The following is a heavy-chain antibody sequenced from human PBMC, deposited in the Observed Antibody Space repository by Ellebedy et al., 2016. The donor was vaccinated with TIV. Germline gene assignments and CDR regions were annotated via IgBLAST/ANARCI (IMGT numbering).Heavy chain of an antibody. Sequence: GGSLRLSCAASGFAFTDFTMHWVRQAPGKGLEWVANIKQDGSNKYYADSVKGRFTISRDSSKNTLYLQMSSLRPEDTAMYYCVKDRGDIIRDFDYWGQGTLVTVSS. CDR3: VKDRGDIIRDFDY. V-gene: IGHV3-30*02. J-gene: IGHJ4*02. D-gene: IGHD2-21*02. CDR2: IKQDGSNK. CDR1: GFAFTDFT.